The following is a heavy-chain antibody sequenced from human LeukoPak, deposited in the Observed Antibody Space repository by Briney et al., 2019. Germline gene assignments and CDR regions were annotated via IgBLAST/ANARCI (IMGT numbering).Heavy chain of an antibody. CDR1: GYTFTSYA. J-gene: IGHJ4*02. CDR2: ISCGNGKT. Sequence: ASVKVSCKTSGYTFTSYAIHWVRQAPGQRLEWMGWISCGNGKTQYSQNFQGRVTMTRDTSASTAYMELSSLRSEDTAVYYCARAEVTGLFDYWGQGTLVTVSS. CDR3: ARAEVTGLFDY. D-gene: IGHD2-21*02. V-gene: IGHV1-3*01.